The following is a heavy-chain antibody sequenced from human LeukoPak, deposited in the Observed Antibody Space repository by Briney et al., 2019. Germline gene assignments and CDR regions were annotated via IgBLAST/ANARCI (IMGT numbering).Heavy chain of an antibody. CDR2: INTNTGNP. CDR3: ARSGRDTAMVIAYYYYMDV. V-gene: IGHV7-4-1*02. J-gene: IGHJ6*03. Sequence: ASVKVSCKASGYTFTSYAMNWVRQAPGQGLEWMGWINTNTGNPTYAQGFTGRFVFSLDTSVSTAYLQISSLKAEDTAVYYCARSGRDTAMVIAYYYYMDVWGKGTTVTVSS. CDR1: GYTFTSYA. D-gene: IGHD5-18*01.